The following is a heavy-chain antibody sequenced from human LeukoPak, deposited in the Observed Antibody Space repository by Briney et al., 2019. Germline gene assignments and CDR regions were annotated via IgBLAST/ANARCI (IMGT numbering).Heavy chain of an antibody. Sequence: RGSLRLSCAASGFTFSRYWMSSVRQAPEKGLGWVANINQDGSEKYYVDSMKGRFTISRDSAKKSLYLQMNSLRAEDTAVYYCARDQAFSYYYYFMDVWGKGTTVTGSS. D-gene: IGHD3-3*01. CDR1: GFTFSRYW. J-gene: IGHJ6*03. V-gene: IGHV3-7*01. CDR2: INQDGSEK. CDR3: ARDQAFSYYYYFMDV.